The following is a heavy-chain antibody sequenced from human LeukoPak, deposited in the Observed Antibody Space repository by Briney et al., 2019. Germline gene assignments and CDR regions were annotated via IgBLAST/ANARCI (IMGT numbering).Heavy chain of an antibody. CDR2: INHSGST. Sequence: KPSETLSLTCAVSGGSISSSNWWSWVRQPPGKGLEWIGEINHSGSTNYNPSLRSRVTISVDTSKNQFSLKLSSVTAADTAVYYCARGVLLWFGERIGWFDPWGQGTLVTVSS. V-gene: IGHV4-4*02. CDR3: ARGVLLWFGERIGWFDP. J-gene: IGHJ5*02. CDR1: GGSISSSNW. D-gene: IGHD3-10*01.